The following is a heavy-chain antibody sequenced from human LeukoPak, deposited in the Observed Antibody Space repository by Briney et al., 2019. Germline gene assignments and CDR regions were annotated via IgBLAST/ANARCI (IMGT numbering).Heavy chain of an antibody. D-gene: IGHD3-10*01. J-gene: IGHJ3*02. V-gene: IGHV3-30*04. Sequence: GGSLRLSCAASGFTFSSYAMHWVRQAPGKGLEWVAVISYDGSNKYYADSMKGRFTISRDNSKNTLYLQMNSLRAEDTAVYYCARNGGVRGWRAFDIWGQGTMVTVSS. CDR2: ISYDGSNK. CDR3: ARNGGVRGWRAFDI. CDR1: GFTFSSYA.